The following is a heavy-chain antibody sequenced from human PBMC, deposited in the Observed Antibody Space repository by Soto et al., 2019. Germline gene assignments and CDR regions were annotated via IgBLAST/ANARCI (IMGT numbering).Heavy chain of an antibody. J-gene: IGHJ3*02. CDR1: GYSFTSYW. V-gene: IGHV5-51*01. D-gene: IGHD3-10*01. Sequence: GESLKISCKGSGYSFTSYWIGWVRQMPGKGLEWMGIIYPGDSDTRYSPSFQGQVTTSADKSIITAYLQWSSLKASDTAMYYSARLRWFGELNAFDIWGKGTMVSVSS. CDR3: ARLRWFGELNAFDI. CDR2: IYPGDSDT.